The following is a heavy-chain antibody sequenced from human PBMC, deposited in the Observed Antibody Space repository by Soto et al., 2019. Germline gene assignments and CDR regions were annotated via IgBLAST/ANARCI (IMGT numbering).Heavy chain of an antibody. CDR1: GFALSDSY. J-gene: IGHJ4*02. CDR3: SREPRLLDY. V-gene: IGHV3-11*01. CDR2: ISSSGSDI. Sequence: GGSLRLSCAASGFALSDSYMSWIRQVPGKGLEWLSYISSSGSDIDYADSVKGRFTISRDNAKNSLFLQMNSLRAEDTAVYYCSREPRLLDYWGQGTLVTVSS.